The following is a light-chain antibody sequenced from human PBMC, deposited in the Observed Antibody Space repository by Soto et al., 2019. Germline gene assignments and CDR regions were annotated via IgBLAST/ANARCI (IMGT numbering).Light chain of an antibody. CDR1: QSVSSS. V-gene: IGKV3-11*01. CDR3: QQRSNWPPIT. Sequence: EIVRTQSPATLSVYPGESAPLPCRASQSVSSSVAWYRQKPGQAPRLLIYGASNRATGIPARVRGSGSGTDFTLTISSLEPEDFAVYYCQQRSNWPPITFGQGTRLEIK. CDR2: GAS. J-gene: IGKJ5*01.